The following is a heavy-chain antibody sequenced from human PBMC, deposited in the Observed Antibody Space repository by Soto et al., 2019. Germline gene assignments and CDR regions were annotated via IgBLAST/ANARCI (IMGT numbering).Heavy chain of an antibody. V-gene: IGHV3-23*01. CDR3: AKESSSWYGGFFDL. CDR1: GFTFSRHA. D-gene: IGHD6-13*01. J-gene: IGHJ4*02. CDR2: LSGSGGSI. Sequence: GVLRLSCTASGFTFSRHAMTWVRQAPGKGLEWVSGLSGSGGSIYYADSVKGRFTISRDNSMNTLYLQMNTLRAEDTAIYYCAKESSSWYGGFFDLWGQGTLVTVSS.